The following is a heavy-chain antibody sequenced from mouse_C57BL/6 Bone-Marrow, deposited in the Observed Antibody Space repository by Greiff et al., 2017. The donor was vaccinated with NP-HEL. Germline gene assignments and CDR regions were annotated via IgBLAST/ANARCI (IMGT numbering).Heavy chain of an antibody. Sequence: VQLQESGAELVKPGASVKLSCKASGYTFTEYTIHWVKQRSVQGLEWIGWFYPGSGSIKYNEKFKDKATLTADKSSSTVYMDLSRLTSEDSAVYFCARHGDYFGSSYGYFDVWGTGTTVTVSS. CDR1: GYTFTEYT. V-gene: IGHV1-62-2*01. CDR3: ARHGDYFGSSYGYFDV. D-gene: IGHD1-1*01. J-gene: IGHJ1*03. CDR2: FYPGSGSI.